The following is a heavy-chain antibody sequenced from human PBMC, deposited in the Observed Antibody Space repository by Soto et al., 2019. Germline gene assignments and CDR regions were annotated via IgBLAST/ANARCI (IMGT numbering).Heavy chain of an antibody. Sequence: EVPLVESGGGLVQPGGSLRLSCAASGFTFSRFWMSWVRQAPGKGLEWVANIKEDGSDKNYVDSVKGRFTISRDNAKNSLYLQMNSLRAEDTAVYYCARGPLVGWGQGTLVTVSS. CDR2: IKEDGSDK. CDR3: ARGPLVG. CDR1: GFTFSRFW. V-gene: IGHV3-7*01. J-gene: IGHJ4*02. D-gene: IGHD6-6*01.